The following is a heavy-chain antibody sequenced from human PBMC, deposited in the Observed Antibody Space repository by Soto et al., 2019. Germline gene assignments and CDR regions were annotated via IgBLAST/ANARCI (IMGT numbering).Heavy chain of an antibody. Sequence: QVQLVQSGAEVKKPGSSVKVSCKASGGTFSSYAISWVRQAPGQGLEWMGGIIPIFGTANYAQKFQGRGTITADESTSTAYMELSSLRSEDTAVYYCARRADSSGYQYYFDYWGQGTLVTVSS. D-gene: IGHD3-22*01. CDR2: IIPIFGTA. CDR1: GGTFSSYA. CDR3: ARRADSSGYQYYFDY. V-gene: IGHV1-69*01. J-gene: IGHJ4*02.